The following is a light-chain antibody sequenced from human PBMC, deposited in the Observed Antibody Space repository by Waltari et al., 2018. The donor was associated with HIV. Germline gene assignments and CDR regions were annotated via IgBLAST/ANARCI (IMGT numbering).Light chain of an antibody. V-gene: IGLV2-18*02. CDR3: SSYTSSNIYV. CDR1: SSDVGAYDR. CDR2: EVI. Sequence: QSALTQPPSVSGSPGQSVTISCTGTSSDVGAYDRISWSHQPPGTDPTLLIYEVIYRPSGVPDRFAGSKSGNTASLTISGLQAEDEGDYYCSSYTSSNIYVFGTATTVTVL. J-gene: IGLJ1*01.